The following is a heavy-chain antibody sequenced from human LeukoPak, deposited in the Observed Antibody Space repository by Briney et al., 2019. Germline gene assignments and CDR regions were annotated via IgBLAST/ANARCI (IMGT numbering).Heavy chain of an antibody. Sequence: SQTLSLTCAISGDSVSSNSAAWNWIRQSPSRGLEWLGRTYYRSKWYNDYAVSVKSRITINPDTSKNQFSLQLNSVTPEDTAVYYCARAKYYYGSGSYYLGTYYFDYWGQGTLVTVSS. J-gene: IGHJ4*02. V-gene: IGHV6-1*01. CDR2: TYYRSKWYN. CDR1: GDSVSSNSAA. D-gene: IGHD3-10*01. CDR3: ARAKYYYGSGSYYLGTYYFDY.